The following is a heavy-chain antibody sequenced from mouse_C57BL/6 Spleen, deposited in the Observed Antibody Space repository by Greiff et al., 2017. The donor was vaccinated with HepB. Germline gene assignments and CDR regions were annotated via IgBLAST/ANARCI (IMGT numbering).Heavy chain of an antibody. Sequence: EVHLVESGGGLVKPGGSLKLSCAASGFTFSSYAMSWVRQTPEKRLEWVATISDGGSYTYYPDNVKGRFTISRDNAKNNLYLQMSHLKSEDTAMYYCARDPYYYGSSETWFAYWGQGTLVTVSA. CDR2: ISDGGSYT. D-gene: IGHD1-1*01. J-gene: IGHJ3*01. CDR1: GFTFSSYA. CDR3: ARDPYYYGSSETWFAY. V-gene: IGHV5-4*01.